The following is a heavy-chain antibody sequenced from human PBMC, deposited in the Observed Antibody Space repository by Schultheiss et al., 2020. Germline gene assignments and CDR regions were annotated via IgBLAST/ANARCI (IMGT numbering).Heavy chain of an antibody. V-gene: IGHV1-2*06. CDR3: ARIRDYYDSSGYYLYYFDY. CDR2: INPNSGGT. J-gene: IGHJ4*02. Sequence: ASVKVSCKASGYTFTSYYMHWVRQAPGQGLEWMGRINPNSGGTNYAQKFQGRVTMTRDTSISTAYMELSRLRSDDTAVYYCARIRDYYDSSGYYLYYFDYWGQGTLVNVYS. D-gene: IGHD3-22*01. CDR1: GYTFTSYY.